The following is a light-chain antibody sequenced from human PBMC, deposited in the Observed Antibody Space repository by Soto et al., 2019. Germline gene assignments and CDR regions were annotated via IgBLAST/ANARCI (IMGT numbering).Light chain of an antibody. V-gene: IGLV2-14*01. CDR1: SSDVGGYNY. J-gene: IGLJ2*01. CDR2: DVS. CDR3: SSYTSSSTPLYMG. Sequence: QSALTQPASVSGSPGQSITISCTGTSSDVGGYNYVSWYQQHPGKAPKLMIYDVSNRPSGVSNRFSGSKSGNTASLTISGLQAEDEADYYYSSYTSSSTPLYMGFGGGKKLPVL.